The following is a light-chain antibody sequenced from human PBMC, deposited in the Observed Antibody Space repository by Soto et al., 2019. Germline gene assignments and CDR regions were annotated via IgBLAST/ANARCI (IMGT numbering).Light chain of an antibody. CDR2: GAS. CDR1: QSVSSN. Sequence: EIVMKQSPATLSVSPGERANLSCRASQSVSSNLAWYQQKPGQAPRLLIYGASTRSTGIPARFSGSGSGTEFTLTISSLQSEDFAVYFCQQYNNWWTFGQGTKVEIK. CDR3: QQYNNWWT. J-gene: IGKJ1*01. V-gene: IGKV3-15*01.